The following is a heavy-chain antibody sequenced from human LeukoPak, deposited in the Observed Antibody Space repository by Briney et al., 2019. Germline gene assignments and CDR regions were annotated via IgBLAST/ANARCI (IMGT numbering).Heavy chain of an antibody. CDR1: GGSFSGYY. V-gene: IGHV4-34*01. CDR3: AAGSSSWYHWSY. CDR2: INHSGST. J-gene: IGHJ4*02. Sequence: SETLSLTCAVCGGSFSGYYWSWIRQPPGKGLEWIGEINHSGSTNYNPSLKSRVTMSVDTSKNQFSLKLSSVTAADTAVYYCAAGSSSWYHWSYWGQGTLVTVSS. D-gene: IGHD6-13*01.